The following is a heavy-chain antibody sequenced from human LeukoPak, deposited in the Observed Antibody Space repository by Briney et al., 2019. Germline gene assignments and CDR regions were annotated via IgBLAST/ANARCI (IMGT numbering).Heavy chain of an antibody. CDR2: IYDSGSA. J-gene: IGHJ6*03. CDR3: ARVLQNYYHMDV. D-gene: IGHD3-3*01. Sequence: SETLSLTCTVSGVSINSHYWSWIRQPPGKGLEWIGLIYDSGSANYKSSLKSRVTMTVDTSKNQFSLKLNSVTAADTAVYYCARVLQNYYHMDVWGKGTTVTVSS. V-gene: IGHV4-59*11. CDR1: GVSINSHY.